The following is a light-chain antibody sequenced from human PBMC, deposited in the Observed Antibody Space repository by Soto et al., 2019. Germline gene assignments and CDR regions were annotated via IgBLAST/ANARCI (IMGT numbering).Light chain of an antibody. CDR1: QSVSTS. CDR3: HQYGSSHPWT. J-gene: IGKJ1*01. V-gene: IGKV3-20*01. Sequence: EILLTQSPCTLSLSPGERATLSCWASQSVSTSLAWYPQRPGQAPRLLLYDASYRATDIPPRFSRSGSWTDFTLTISRLQHADFAAHYCHQYGSSHPWTFGQGTKVDIK. CDR2: DAS.